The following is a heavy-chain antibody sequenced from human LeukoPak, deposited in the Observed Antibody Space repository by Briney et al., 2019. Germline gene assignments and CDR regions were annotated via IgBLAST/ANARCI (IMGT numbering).Heavy chain of an antibody. V-gene: IGHV4-30-2*01. CDR3: ARGLRAYSYGTNWFDP. D-gene: IGHD5-18*01. J-gene: IGHJ5*02. Sequence: SETLSLTCAVSGGSISSGGYSWRWIRQPPGKGLEWIGYIYHSGSTYYNPSVKSRVTISVDRSKNQFSLKLSSVTAADTAVYYCARGLRAYSYGTNWFDPWGQGTLVTVSS. CDR1: GGSISSGGYS. CDR2: IYHSGST.